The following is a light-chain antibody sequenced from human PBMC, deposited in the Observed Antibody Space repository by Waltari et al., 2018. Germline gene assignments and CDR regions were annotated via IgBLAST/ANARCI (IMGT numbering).Light chain of an antibody. J-gene: IGLJ2*01. CDR3: QSADSSSKCQV. CDR1: ALPNQY. CDR2: KDT. V-gene: IGLV3-25*03. Sequence: SYELTQPPSVSVSPGQTARITCSGDALPNQYAYWYQQKSGQAPVVIIYKDTERPSGIPERFSGSTSGTIVTLTISGVQAEDEADYYCQSADSSSKCQVFGGGTKLTVL.